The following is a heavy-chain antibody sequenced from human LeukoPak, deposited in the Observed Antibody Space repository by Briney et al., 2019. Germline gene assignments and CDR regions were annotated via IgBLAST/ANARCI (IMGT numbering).Heavy chain of an antibody. CDR1: GFTFSSYA. D-gene: IGHD3-10*01. V-gene: IGHV3-23*01. J-gene: IGHJ3*02. Sequence: GGSLRLSCAASGFTFSSYAMSWVRQAPGKGLEWVSAISGSGGSTYYADSVKGRFTISRDNSKNTLYLQMNSLRAEDTAVYYCAALPPTFHYYGSGSFGSGRRNAFDIWGQGTMVTVSS. CDR2: ISGSGGST. CDR3: AALPPTFHYYGSGSFGSGRRNAFDI.